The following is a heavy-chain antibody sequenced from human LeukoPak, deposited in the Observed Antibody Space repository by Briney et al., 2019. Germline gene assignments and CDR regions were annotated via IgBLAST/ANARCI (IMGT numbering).Heavy chain of an antibody. V-gene: IGHV4-59*01. CDR2: LSMRGTT. D-gene: IGHD2/OR15-2a*01. CDR3: ARVYVGTHGHYYYGMDV. Sequence: SETLSLTCTVSGGSISSYYWSWIRQPPGRGLEWIGYLSMRGTTNYNPSLKSRVTISADTSENQFSLKVSSVTAADTAVYYCARVYVGTHGHYYYGMDVWGQGTTVIVSS. J-gene: IGHJ6*01. CDR1: GGSISSYY.